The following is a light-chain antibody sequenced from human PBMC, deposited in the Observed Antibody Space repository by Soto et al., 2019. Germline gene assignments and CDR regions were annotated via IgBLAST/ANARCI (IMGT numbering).Light chain of an antibody. CDR3: HQYYSSPWT. CDR2: WAS. CDR1: QSVLYNSNNKSY. J-gene: IGKJ1*01. Sequence: DIVMTQSPDSLAVSLGERATINCKSSQSVLYNSNNKSYLAWYQQKPGQPPKLLIYWASTRESGVPDRFSGSGSGTDFTLTISSLQAEDVADYYCHQYYSSPWTFGQGTKVEIK. V-gene: IGKV4-1*01.